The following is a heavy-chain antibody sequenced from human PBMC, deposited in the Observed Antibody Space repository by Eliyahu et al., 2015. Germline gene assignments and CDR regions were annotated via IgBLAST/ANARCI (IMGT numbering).Heavy chain of an antibody. D-gene: IGHD6-19*01. CDR1: GXTLSKXX. V-gene: IGHV1-24*01. CDR2: FDPVNGKT. Sequence: QGKLVQSGAXVXKPGASVKVSCKVFGXTLSKXXMHWVRQAPGKGLEWMGHFDPVNGKTIYAQKFQDRVTMTEDTSAETAYMELTSLRSEDTAVYICAADWGPSGWVLWGQGTLVTVSS. CDR3: AADWGPSGWVL. J-gene: IGHJ4*02.